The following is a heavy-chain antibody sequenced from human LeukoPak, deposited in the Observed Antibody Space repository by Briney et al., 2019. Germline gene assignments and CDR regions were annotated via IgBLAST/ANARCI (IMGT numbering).Heavy chain of an antibody. D-gene: IGHD3-3*01. V-gene: IGHV3-53*01. Sequence: GGSLRLSCAASGFTVSTNYMNWVRQAPGKGLEWVSVIFGGGSTYYADSVKGRFTISRDNSKNTLYLHMNSLRAEDTAVYYCARGITTFEVAQYGMNVWGQGTTVTVSS. CDR2: IFGGGST. CDR1: GFTVSTNY. CDR3: ARGITTFEVAQYGMNV. J-gene: IGHJ6*02.